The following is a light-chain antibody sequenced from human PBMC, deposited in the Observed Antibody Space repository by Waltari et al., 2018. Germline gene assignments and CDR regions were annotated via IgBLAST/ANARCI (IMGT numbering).Light chain of an antibody. CDR3: CSYVGLGTYV. J-gene: IGLJ1*01. Sequence: QSGLAQPASASGPPGESITIHCTATSSVVGHYTLDTWYQQRPGKAPRLFIYEVTKRAPGTSVRFSASKSGNTASLSISGLQAQEDEADYYCCSYVGLGTYVFETGTKVTV. CDR1: SSVVGHYTL. V-gene: IGLV2-23*02. CDR2: EVT.